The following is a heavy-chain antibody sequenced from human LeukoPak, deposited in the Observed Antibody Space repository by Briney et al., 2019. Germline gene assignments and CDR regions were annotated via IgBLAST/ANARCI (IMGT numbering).Heavy chain of an antibody. CDR3: ARLREIPVFGVVTKSTSYFDY. V-gene: IGHV3-7*01. CDR2: IKQDRSEK. J-gene: IGHJ4*02. Sequence: GGSLRLSCAASGFTFTNYWMSWVRQAPGKGLQVVANIKQDRSEKYYVDSVKGRFTISRDNAKNSLYLQMNSLRAADTAVYYCARLREIPVFGVVTKSTSYFDYWDQGTLVTVSS. CDR1: GFTFTNYW. D-gene: IGHD3-3*01.